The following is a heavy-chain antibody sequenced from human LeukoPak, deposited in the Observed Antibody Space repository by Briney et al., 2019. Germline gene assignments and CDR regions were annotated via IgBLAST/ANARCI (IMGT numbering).Heavy chain of an antibody. Sequence: SETLSLTCTVSGYSISSDYYWGWIRQPPGKGLEWIGSIYHSGSTYYNPSLKSRVTISVDTSKNQFSLKLSSVTAADTAVYYCARVVNSGYDSRGWFDPWGQGTLVTVSS. V-gene: IGHV4-38-2*02. CDR1: GYSISSDYY. D-gene: IGHD5-12*01. CDR2: IYHSGST. J-gene: IGHJ5*02. CDR3: ARVVNSGYDSRGWFDP.